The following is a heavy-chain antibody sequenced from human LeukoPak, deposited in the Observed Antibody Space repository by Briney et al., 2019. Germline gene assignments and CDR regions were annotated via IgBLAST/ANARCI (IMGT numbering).Heavy chain of an antibody. CDR3: ASLWDYYHSSGYIYYFDY. CDR2: IYYSGST. Sequence: SETLSLTCTVSGGSISSSSYYWGWLRQPPGKGGEWIVSIYYSGSTYYNPSLKSRVTISVDSSKTQFSLKLSSVTPADTAVYYCASLWDYYHSSGYIYYFDYWGQGTLVTVSS. D-gene: IGHD3-22*01. CDR1: GGSISSSSYY. V-gene: IGHV4-39*01. J-gene: IGHJ4*02.